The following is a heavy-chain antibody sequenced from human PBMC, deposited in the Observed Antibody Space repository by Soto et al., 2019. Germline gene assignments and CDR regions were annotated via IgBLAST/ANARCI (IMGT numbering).Heavy chain of an antibody. Sequence: QVQLQQWGAGLLKPSETLSLTCAVYGGSFSGYYWTWIRQPPGTGLEWIGEINHSGSTNYNPSIKSRVTILVDTTKYQFSLKLSFVTAADPAVYYCARDKSTGLFDYWGQGTLVTVSS. CDR1: GGSFSGYY. V-gene: IGHV4-34*01. J-gene: IGHJ4*02. D-gene: IGHD2-8*02. CDR3: ARDKSTGLFDY. CDR2: INHSGST.